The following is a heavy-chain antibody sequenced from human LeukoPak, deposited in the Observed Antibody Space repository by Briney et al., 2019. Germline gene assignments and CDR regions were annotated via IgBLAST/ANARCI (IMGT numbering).Heavy chain of an antibody. Sequence: GGSLRISCAASGFTFSTYWMHWVRQAPGKGLVWVSRITSDGRSTSYADSVKGRFTISRDNANNTLYLQMNSLRADDTAVYYCARGLVPADYYFDSWGRGTLVTVSS. CDR1: GFTFSTYW. V-gene: IGHV3-74*01. J-gene: IGHJ4*02. CDR3: ARGLVPADYYFDS. D-gene: IGHD2-2*01. CDR2: ITSDGRST.